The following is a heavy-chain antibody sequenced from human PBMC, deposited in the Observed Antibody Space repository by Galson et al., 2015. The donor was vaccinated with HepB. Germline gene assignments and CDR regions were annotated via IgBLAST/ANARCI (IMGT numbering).Heavy chain of an antibody. CDR2: INAGNGNT. CDR3: AGARDYYDSSGYYRAGGDGLDY. D-gene: IGHD3-22*01. Sequence: SVKVSCKASGYTFTSYAMHWVRQAPGQRLEWMGWINAGNGNTKYSQKFQGRVTITRDTSASTAYMELSSLRSEDTAVYYCAGARDYYDSSGYYRAGGDGLDYWGQGTLVTVSS. V-gene: IGHV1-3*01. J-gene: IGHJ4*02. CDR1: GYTFTSYA.